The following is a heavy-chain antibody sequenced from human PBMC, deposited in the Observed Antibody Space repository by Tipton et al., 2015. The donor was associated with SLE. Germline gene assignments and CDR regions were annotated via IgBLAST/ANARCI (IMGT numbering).Heavy chain of an antibody. J-gene: IGHJ4*02. Sequence: TLSLTCSVSGVSINGDNWGWIRPPPGKGLEWSGHIYHTGTTHYIPSPKSRVTISIDTSKNNFSLKMTAVTAADTAVYYCARLSTDYADRSGYGYFDHWGQGTLVTVSS. CDR1: GVSINGDN. D-gene: IGHD3-22*01. V-gene: IGHV4-38-2*02. CDR2: IYHTGTT. CDR3: ARLSTDYADRSGYGYFDH.